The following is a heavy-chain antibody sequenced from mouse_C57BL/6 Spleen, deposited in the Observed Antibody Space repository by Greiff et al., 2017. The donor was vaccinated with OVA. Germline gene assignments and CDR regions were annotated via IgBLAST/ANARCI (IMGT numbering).Heavy chain of an antibody. J-gene: IGHJ2*01. D-gene: IGHD2-4*01. Sequence: EVQVVESGPGLVKPSQSLSLTCSVTGYSITSGYYWNWIRQFPGNKLEWMGYISYDGSNNYNPSLKNRISITRDTSKNQFFLKLNSVTTEDTATYYCARRYDYYFDYWGQGTTLTVSS. CDR3: ARRYDYYFDY. V-gene: IGHV3-6*01. CDR2: ISYDGSN. CDR1: GYSITSGYY.